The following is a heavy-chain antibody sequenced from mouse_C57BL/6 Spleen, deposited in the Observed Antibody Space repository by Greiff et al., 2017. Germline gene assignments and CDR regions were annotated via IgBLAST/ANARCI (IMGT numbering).Heavy chain of an antibody. Sequence: VQLQQSGAELVRPGASVTLSCKASGYTFTDYEMHWVKQTPVHGLEWIGAIAPEPGGTAYNQKFKGKAILTADKSSSTAYMELRSLTSEDSAVYYCTRPGSSRVYAMDYWCQGTSVTVSS. CDR3: TRPGSSRVYAMDY. D-gene: IGHD1-1*01. CDR2: IAPEPGGT. V-gene: IGHV1-15*01. J-gene: IGHJ4*01. CDR1: GYTFTDYE.